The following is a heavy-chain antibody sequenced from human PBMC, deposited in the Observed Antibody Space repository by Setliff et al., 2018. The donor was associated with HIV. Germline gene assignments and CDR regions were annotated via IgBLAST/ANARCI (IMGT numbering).Heavy chain of an antibody. D-gene: IGHD6-19*01. V-gene: IGHV1-18*01. J-gene: IGHJ1*01. CDR3: ARVAVPGLGYFQY. Sequence: GASVKVSCKASGYTFTSYGISWVRQAPGQGLEWMGWISPATDKTNYAQKLQGRLTMTTDTPTSTAYMDLRSLRSDDTAVYYCARVAVPGLGYFQYWGQGTLVTVSS. CDR2: ISPATDKT. CDR1: GYTFTSYG.